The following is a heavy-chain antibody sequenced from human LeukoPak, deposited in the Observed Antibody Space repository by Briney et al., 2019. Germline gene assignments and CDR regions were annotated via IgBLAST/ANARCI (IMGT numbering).Heavy chain of an antibody. J-gene: IGHJ4*02. V-gene: IGHV3-7*01. CDR1: GFTFSSYW. CDR2: IKQDGSEK. D-gene: IGHD3-10*01. Sequence: GGSLRLSCAASGFTFSSYWMHWVRQAPGKGLEWVANIKQDGSEKYYVDSVKGRFTISRDNAKNSLYLQMNSLRAEDTAVYYCARDSITMVRGVIIDYIDYWGQGTLVTVSS. CDR3: ARDSITMVRGVIIDYIDY.